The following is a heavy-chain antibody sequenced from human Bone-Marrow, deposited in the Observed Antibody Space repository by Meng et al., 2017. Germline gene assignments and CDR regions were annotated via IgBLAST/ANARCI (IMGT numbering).Heavy chain of an antibody. D-gene: IGHD6-13*01. CDR1: GFTFSSYS. V-gene: IGHV3-21*01. Sequence: GESLKISCAASGFTFSSYSMNWVRQAPGKGLEWVSSISSSSSYIYYADSVKGRFTISRDNAKNSLYLQMNSLRAKDTAVYYCARAKYSSSWYGNGWFDPWGQGTLVTVSS. CDR3: ARAKYSSSWYGNGWFDP. CDR2: ISSSSSYI. J-gene: IGHJ5*02.